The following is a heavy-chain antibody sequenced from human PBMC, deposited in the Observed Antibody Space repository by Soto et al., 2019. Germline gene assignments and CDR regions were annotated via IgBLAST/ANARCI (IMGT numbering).Heavy chain of an antibody. D-gene: IGHD3-22*01. CDR2: ISAYNGNT. CDR3: ARVPMRYYDSSGYSFSYFQH. Sequence: ASVKVSCKASGYTFTSYGISWVRQAPGQGLEWMGWISAYNGNTNYAQKLQGRVTMTTDTPTSTAYMELRSLRSDDTAVYYCARVPMRYYDSSGYSFSYFQHWGQGTLVTVSS. CDR1: GYTFTSYG. J-gene: IGHJ1*01. V-gene: IGHV1-18*01.